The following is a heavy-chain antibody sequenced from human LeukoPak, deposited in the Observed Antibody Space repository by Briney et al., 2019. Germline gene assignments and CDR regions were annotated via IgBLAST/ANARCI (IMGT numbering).Heavy chain of an antibody. Sequence: PGGSLRLSCAASGFTFSSYWMSWVRQAPGKGLEWVANIKQDGSEKYYVDSVKGRFTISRDNSKNTLYLQMNSLRAEDTAVYYCAKDESGGVVSFDYWGQGTLVTVSS. D-gene: IGHD3-3*01. V-gene: IGHV3-7*03. CDR3: AKDESGGVVSFDY. CDR2: IKQDGSEK. J-gene: IGHJ4*02. CDR1: GFTFSSYW.